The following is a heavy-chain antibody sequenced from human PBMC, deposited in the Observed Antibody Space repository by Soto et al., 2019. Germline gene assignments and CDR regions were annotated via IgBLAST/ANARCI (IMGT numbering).Heavy chain of an antibody. J-gene: IGHJ6*02. CDR1: GFTFSSYG. CDR2: IWYDGSNK. CDR3: ARVRGVIVVVPALVAGMDV. V-gene: IGHV3-33*01. Sequence: GGSLRLSCAASGFTFSSYGMHWVRQAPGKGLEWVAVIWYDGSNKYYADSVKGRFTISRDNSKNTLYLQMNSLRAEDTAVYYCARVRGVIVVVPALVAGMDVWGQGTTVTVSS. D-gene: IGHD2-2*01.